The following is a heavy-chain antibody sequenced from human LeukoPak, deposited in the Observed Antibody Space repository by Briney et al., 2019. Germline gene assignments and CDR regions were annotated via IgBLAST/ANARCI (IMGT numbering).Heavy chain of an antibody. CDR2: IYPGDSDT. D-gene: IGHD4-17*01. CDR3: ARQYGRPFDY. CDR1: GYSFTNSW. V-gene: IGHV5-51*01. J-gene: IGHJ4*02. Sequence: GESLKISCKGSGYSFTNSWIGWVRQMPGKGPEWMGIIYPGDSDTRYSPSFQGQVTISVDESINTAYLQWSSLEASDTAMYYCARQYGRPFDYWGQGTLVTVSS.